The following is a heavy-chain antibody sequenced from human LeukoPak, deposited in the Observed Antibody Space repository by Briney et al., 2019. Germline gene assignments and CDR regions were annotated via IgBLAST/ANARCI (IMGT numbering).Heavy chain of an antibody. D-gene: IGHD6-6*01. J-gene: IGHJ6*03. CDR2: MNPNSGNT. V-gene: IGHV1-8*01. CDR3: AREYSSSGLYYYYMDV. CDR1: GYTFTSYD. Sequence: ASVKVSCKASGYTFTSYDINWVRQATGQGLEWMGWMNPNSGNTGYAQKCQGRVTMTRNTSISTAYMELSSLRSEDTAVYYCAREYSSSGLYYYYMDVWGKGTTVTVSS.